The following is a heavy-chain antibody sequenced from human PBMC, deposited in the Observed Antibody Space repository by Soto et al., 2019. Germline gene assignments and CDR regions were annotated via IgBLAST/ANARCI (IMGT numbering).Heavy chain of an antibody. CDR1: GGSISSSSYY. V-gene: IGHV4-39*01. CDR3: ARHSRDHSNPNWFDP. D-gene: IGHD4-4*01. CDR2: IYYSGST. J-gene: IGHJ5*02. Sequence: PSETLSLTCTVSGGSISSSSYYWGWIRQPPGKGLEWIGSIYYSGSTYYNPSLKSRVTISVDTSKNQFSLKLSSVTAADTAVYYCARHSRDHSNPNWFDPWGQGTLVTVSS.